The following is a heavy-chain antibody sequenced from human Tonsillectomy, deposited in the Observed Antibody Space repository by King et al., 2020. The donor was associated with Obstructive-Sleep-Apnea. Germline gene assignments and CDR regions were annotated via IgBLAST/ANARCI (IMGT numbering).Heavy chain of an antibody. CDR3: AKDICTNGVCTYAY. V-gene: IGHV3-23*04. CDR2: VSGSGDNT. J-gene: IGHJ4*02. Sequence: VQLVESGGGLVQPGGSLRLSCAASGFTFNSYAMNWVRQAPGKGLEWVSGVSGSGDNTFYADSVKGRFTISRDNSKRTLYLQMNSLRAEDTAVYYCAKDICTNGVCTYAYWGQGTLVTVSS. CDR1: GFTFNSYA. D-gene: IGHD2-8*01.